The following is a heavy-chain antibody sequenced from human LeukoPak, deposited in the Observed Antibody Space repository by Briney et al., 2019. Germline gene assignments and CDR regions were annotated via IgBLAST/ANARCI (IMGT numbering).Heavy chain of an antibody. V-gene: IGHV4-34*01. CDR2: INHSGST. CDR1: GGSFSGYY. CDR3: ARSYGARYYYYYGMDV. D-gene: IGHD4-17*01. Sequence: PSETLPLTCAVYGGSFSGYYWSWIRQPPGKGLEWIGEINHSGSTNYNPSLKSRVTISVDTSKNQFSLKLSSVTAADTAVYYCARSYGARYYYYYGMDVWGQGTTVTVSS. J-gene: IGHJ6*02.